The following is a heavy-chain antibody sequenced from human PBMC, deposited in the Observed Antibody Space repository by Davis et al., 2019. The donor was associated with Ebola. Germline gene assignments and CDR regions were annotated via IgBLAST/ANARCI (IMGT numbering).Heavy chain of an antibody. D-gene: IGHD2-2*02. J-gene: IGHJ4*02. Sequence: MPGGSLRLSCTVSGFTFSGYYMDWVRLTPGKGLEWIGEIYHSGSTNYNPSLKSRVTISVDKSKNQVSLNLQSLTAADTAVYYCARQRLIHTFFDYWGQGTLVTISS. CDR1: GFTFSGYY. V-gene: IGHV4-34*01. CDR3: ARQRLIHTFFDY. CDR2: IYHSGST.